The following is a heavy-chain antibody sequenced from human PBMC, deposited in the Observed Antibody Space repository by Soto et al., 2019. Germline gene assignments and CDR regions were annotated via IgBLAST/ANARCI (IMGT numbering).Heavy chain of an antibody. V-gene: IGHV3-30*03. CDR3: ARPRRDYYYYYGMDV. Sequence: QVQLVESGGGVVQPGRSLRLSCAASGFTFSGYGMHWVRQAPGKGLEWVAVISNDALNKYYADSVKGRFAISRDDSRNTLYLQMNSLRAEVTAVYYCARPRRDYYYYYGMDVWGQGTTVTVSS. J-gene: IGHJ6*02. CDR2: ISNDALNK. CDR1: GFTFSGYG.